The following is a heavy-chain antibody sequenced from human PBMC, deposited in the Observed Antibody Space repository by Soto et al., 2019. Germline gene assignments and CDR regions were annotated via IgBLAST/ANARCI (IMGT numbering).Heavy chain of an antibody. CDR1: GFTFSSYA. J-gene: IGHJ4*02. V-gene: IGHV3-30-3*01. D-gene: IGHD1-26*01. Sequence: QVQLVESGGGVVQPGRSLRLSCAASGFTFSSYAMHWVRQAPGKGLEWVAVISYDGSNKYYADSVKGRFTISRDNSQNTLYLQMNSLRAEDTAVYYCALGGGGEVGAPFDYWGQGTLVTVSS. CDR2: ISYDGSNK. CDR3: ALGGGGEVGAPFDY.